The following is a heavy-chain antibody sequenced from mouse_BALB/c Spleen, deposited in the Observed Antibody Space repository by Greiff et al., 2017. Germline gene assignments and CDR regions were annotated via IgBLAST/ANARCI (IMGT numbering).Heavy chain of an antibody. CDR3: AGNDYDGNYWAMDY. V-gene: IGHV1S137*01. CDR1: GYTFTDYA. Sequence: VQLQQPGAELVRPGVSVKLSCKGSGYTFTDYAMHWVKQSPAKRLEWIGVISTYYGDASYNQKFKGKATMTVDKSSSTAYMALARLTSEDSAIYYCAGNDYDGNYWAMDYWGQGTSVTVSS. J-gene: IGHJ4*01. D-gene: IGHD2-4*01. CDR2: ISTYYGDA.